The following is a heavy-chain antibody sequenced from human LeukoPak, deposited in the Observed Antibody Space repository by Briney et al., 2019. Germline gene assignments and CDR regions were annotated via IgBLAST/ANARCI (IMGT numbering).Heavy chain of an antibody. Sequence: PSETLSLTCTVSGGSISSGGYYWSWLRQHPGTGLEWIGYIYYSGSTYYNPSLKSRVTISVDTSKNQFSLKLSSVTAADTAVYYCARFYYYDILTGYYGGDYFDYWGQGTLVTVSS. D-gene: IGHD3-9*01. CDR2: IYYSGST. CDR3: ARFYYYDILTGYYGGDYFDY. V-gene: IGHV4-31*03. CDR1: GGSISSGGYY. J-gene: IGHJ4*02.